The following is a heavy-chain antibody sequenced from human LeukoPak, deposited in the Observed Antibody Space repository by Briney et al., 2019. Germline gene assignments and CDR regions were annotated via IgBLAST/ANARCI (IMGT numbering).Heavy chain of an antibody. Sequence: SVKVSCKASGGTFSSYAISWVRQAPGQGLEWMGGIIPIFGTANYAQKFQGRVTITADGSTSTAYMELSSLRSEDTAVYYCARHPGKTRPGIAVSAVRGYYFDYWGQGTLVTVSS. CDR3: ARHPGKTRPGIAVSAVRGYYFDY. V-gene: IGHV1-69*01. J-gene: IGHJ4*02. D-gene: IGHD6-19*01. CDR1: GGTFSSYA. CDR2: IIPIFGTA.